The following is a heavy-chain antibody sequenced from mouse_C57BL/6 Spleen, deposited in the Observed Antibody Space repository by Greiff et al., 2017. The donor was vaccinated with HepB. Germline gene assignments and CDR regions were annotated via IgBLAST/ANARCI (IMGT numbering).Heavy chain of an antibody. J-gene: IGHJ3*01. CDR3: ARGGYYDDDGGFAY. CDR2: IDPSDSYT. Sequence: QVQLQQPGAELVRPGTSVKLSCKASGYTFTSYWMHWVKQRPGQGLEWIGVIDPSDSYTNYNQKFKGKATLTVDTSSSTAYMQLSSLTSEDSAVYYCARGGYYDDDGGFAYWGQGTLVTVSA. V-gene: IGHV1-59*01. CDR1: GYTFTSYW. D-gene: IGHD2-4*01.